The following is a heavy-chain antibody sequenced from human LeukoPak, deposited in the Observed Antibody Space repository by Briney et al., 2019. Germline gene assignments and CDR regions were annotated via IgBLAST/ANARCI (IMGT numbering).Heavy chain of an antibody. J-gene: IGHJ1*01. Sequence: ASVKVSCKASGYTFTSYGISWVRQAPGQGLEWMGWISAYNGNTNNAQKLQGRVTMTTDTSTSTAYMELRSLRSDDTAVYYCARDRAAAGTGYFQHWGQGTLVTVSS. D-gene: IGHD6-13*01. V-gene: IGHV1-18*01. CDR2: ISAYNGNT. CDR3: ARDRAAAGTGYFQH. CDR1: GYTFTSYG.